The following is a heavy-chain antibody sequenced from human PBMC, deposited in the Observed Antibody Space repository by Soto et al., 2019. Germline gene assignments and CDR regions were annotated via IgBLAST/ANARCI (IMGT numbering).Heavy chain of an antibody. CDR2: ISNNGVST. V-gene: IGHV3-64*01. Sequence: EVQLVESGGILVQPGGSLRLSCVASGFSFSNYAMHWVRQAPGKGLEYVSAISNNGVSTYYANSVKGRFIISRDNPKNTLYLQMGSLRAEDMAVYYCARGGPYQLLSDFDYWGQGTLVTVSS. CDR3: ARGGPYQLLSDFDY. J-gene: IGHJ4*02. D-gene: IGHD2-2*01. CDR1: GFSFSNYA.